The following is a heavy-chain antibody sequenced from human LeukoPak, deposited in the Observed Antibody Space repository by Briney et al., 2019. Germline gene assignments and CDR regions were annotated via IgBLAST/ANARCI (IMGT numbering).Heavy chain of an antibody. CDR1: GYTFTSYD. CDR3: ARTLGYCSSTSCYVLDAFDI. V-gene: IGHV1-8*03. Sequence: GASAKVSCKASGYTFTSYDINWVRQATGQGLEWMGWMNPNSSNTGYAQKFQGRVTITRNTSISTAYMELSSLRSEDTAVYYCARTLGYCSSTSCYVLDAFDIWGQGTMVTVSS. CDR2: MNPNSSNT. D-gene: IGHD2-2*01. J-gene: IGHJ3*02.